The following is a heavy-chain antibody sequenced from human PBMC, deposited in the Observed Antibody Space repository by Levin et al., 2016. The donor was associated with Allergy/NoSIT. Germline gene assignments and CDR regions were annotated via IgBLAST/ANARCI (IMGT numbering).Heavy chain of an antibody. J-gene: IGHJ6*02. D-gene: IGHD3-22*01. CDR1: GGSISSSSYY. CDR2: IYYSGST. Sequence: SETLSLTCTVSGGSISSSSYYWGWIRQPPGKGLEWIGSIYYSGSTYYNPSLKSRVTISVDTSKNQFSLKLSSVTAADTAVYYCARTYYYDSSGYYHLFHYYYYGMDVWGQGTTVTVSS. CDR3: ARTYYYDSSGYYHLFHYYYYGMDV. V-gene: IGHV4-39*01.